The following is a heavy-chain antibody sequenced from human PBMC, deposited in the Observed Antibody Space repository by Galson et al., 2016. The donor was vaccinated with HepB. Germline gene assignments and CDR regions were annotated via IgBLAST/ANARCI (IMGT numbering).Heavy chain of an antibody. V-gene: IGHV3-53*01. D-gene: IGHD5-18*01. CDR3: ARARGGYSYGYSDY. Sequence: SLRLSCAASGFVVSATYVSWVRQAPAQGLEWLSIIYSGGPTYYADSVKGRFIISRDHSKNTVYLQMNSLRAEDTAVYYCARARGGYSYGYSDYWGQGTLATVSP. CDR2: IYSGGPT. J-gene: IGHJ4*02. CDR1: GFVVSATY.